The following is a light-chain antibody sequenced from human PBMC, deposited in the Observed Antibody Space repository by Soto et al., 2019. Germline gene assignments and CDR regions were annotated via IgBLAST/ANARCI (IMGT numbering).Light chain of an antibody. V-gene: IGLV2-8*01. Sequence: QSALAQPPSASGSPGQSVTISCTGTSSDVGGYNYVSWYQHHPGNALKLMIYEVNKRTSGVPDRFSGSKSGNTASLTVSGLXAEDEADYYWSSYAGSNTPSVFGTGTKVTVL. CDR2: EVN. CDR3: SSYAGSNTPSV. J-gene: IGLJ1*01. CDR1: SSDVGGYNY.